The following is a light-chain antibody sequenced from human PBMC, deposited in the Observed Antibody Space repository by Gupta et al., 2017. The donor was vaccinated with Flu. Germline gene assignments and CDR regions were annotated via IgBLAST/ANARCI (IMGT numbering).Light chain of an antibody. V-gene: IGKV1-16*01. CDR3: QQYSDVPRT. Sequence: DIQMTQSLSSACASVGDRVTITGRASQDISNSLAWFQQKPGKAPKSLIYASSSLQGGVPSTFSGSRSGTDFTLTITNLQPEDFAAYYCQQYSDVPRTFGEGTKVEIK. CDR1: QDISNS. J-gene: IGKJ4*01. CDR2: ASS.